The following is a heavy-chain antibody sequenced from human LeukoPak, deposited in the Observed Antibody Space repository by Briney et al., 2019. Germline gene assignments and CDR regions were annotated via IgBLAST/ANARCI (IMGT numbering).Heavy chain of an antibody. J-gene: IGHJ4*02. CDR1: GYSFTSYW. V-gene: IGHV5-51*04. Sequence: KPGESLTLSCKGSGYSFTSYWIGWVRQMPGKGLEWMGIIYPGDSDTIYSPSFQGQVTIPADKPISTAYLQCSSLKASDTAMYCCARQVGDGYNYPVYWGQGTLVTVSS. CDR2: IYPGDSDT. CDR3: ARQVGDGYNYPVY. D-gene: IGHD5-24*01.